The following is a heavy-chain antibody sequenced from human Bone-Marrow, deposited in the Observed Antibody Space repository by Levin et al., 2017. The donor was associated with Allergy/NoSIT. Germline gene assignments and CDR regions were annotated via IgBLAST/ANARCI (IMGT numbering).Heavy chain of an antibody. Sequence: EASVKVSCKASGGTFSSYAISWVRQAPGQGLEWMGGIIPIFGTANYAQKFQGRVTITADESTSTAYMELSSLRSEDTAVYYCARDFESSGYYEEGLNWFDPWGQGTLVTVSS. CDR1: GGTFSSYA. V-gene: IGHV1-69*13. CDR2: IIPIFGTA. J-gene: IGHJ5*02. CDR3: ARDFESSGYYEEGLNWFDP. D-gene: IGHD3-22*01.